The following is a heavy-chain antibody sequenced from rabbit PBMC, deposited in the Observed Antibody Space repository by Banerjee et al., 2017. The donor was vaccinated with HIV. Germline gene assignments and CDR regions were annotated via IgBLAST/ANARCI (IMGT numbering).Heavy chain of an antibody. CDR3: ARDLGGTSDL. D-gene: IGHD8-1*01. J-gene: IGHJ6*01. CDR1: GFDLSSYYD. CDR2: IHTNIGNT. Sequence: QSLEESGGDLVKPGASLTLTSTASGFDLSSYYDMCWVRQAPGKGLEWIACIHTNIGNTWYASWVNGRFTISKTSSTTVTLQMTSLTAADTATYFCARDLGGTSDLWGPGTLVT. V-gene: IGHV1S40*01.